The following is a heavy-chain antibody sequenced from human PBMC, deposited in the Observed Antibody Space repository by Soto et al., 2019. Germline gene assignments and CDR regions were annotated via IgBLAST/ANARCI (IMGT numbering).Heavy chain of an antibody. D-gene: IGHD6-13*01. CDR2: ISDDGSNK. V-gene: IGHV3-30*03. Sequence: QVQLVESGGGVVQPGTSLRLSCVASGFTFSSFGMYWVRQAPGKGLEGVAAISDDGSNKYYADVVKCRFTVSRDNSKNTLFVEVNSLRDEDTAVYYCTRVVAAFGSILFDPWGQGTLVTVSS. CDR3: TRVVAAFGSILFDP. J-gene: IGHJ5*02. CDR1: GFTFSSFG.